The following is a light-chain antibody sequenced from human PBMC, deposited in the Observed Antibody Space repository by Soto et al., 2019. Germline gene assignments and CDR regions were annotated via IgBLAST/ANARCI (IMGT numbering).Light chain of an antibody. Sequence: QSALTQPASVSGSPGQSITISCTGTSSDVGGYNYVSWYQQHPGKAPKLMIYDVSKRPSGVANRFSGSKSGNTASLTISGLQDEDEADYYCSSYTSSSTLLVFGGGTKLTVL. V-gene: IGLV2-14*01. CDR2: DVS. CDR1: SSDVGGYNY. CDR3: SSYTSSSTLLV. J-gene: IGLJ2*01.